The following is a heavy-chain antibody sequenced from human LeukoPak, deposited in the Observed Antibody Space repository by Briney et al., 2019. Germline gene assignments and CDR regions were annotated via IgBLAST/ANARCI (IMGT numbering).Heavy chain of an antibody. V-gene: IGHV3-23*01. CDR3: ARQMGDYFDY. CDR1: GFTFSSYA. J-gene: IGHJ4*02. CDR2: ISGSGGST. Sequence: GGSLRLSCAASGFTFSSYAMIWVRQAPGKALEWVSAISGSGGSTYYADSVKGRFTISRDNSKNTLYLQMNSLRAEDTAVYYCARQMGDYFDYWGQGTLVTVSS. D-gene: IGHD3-16*01.